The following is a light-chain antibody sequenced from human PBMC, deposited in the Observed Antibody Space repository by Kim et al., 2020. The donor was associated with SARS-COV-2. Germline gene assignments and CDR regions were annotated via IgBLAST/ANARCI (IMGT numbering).Light chain of an antibody. V-gene: IGLV2-14*04. CDR1: SSDVGGYNY. CDR2: DVS. J-gene: IGLJ2*01. Sequence: PVQAITLSRTGTSSDVGGYNYVSWYQQHPGKAPKLMIYDVSKRPSGVSNRFSGSKSGNTASLTISGLQAEDEADYYCSSYTSSSTLFGGGTQLTVL. CDR3: SSYTSSSTL.